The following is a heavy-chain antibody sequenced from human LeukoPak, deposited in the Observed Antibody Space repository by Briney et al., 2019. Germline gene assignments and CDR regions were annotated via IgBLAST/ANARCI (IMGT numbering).Heavy chain of an antibody. V-gene: IGHV4-59*01. D-gene: IGHD1-26*01. CDR3: ARARWELPYYFDY. CDR2: IYYSGST. CDR1: GGSISSYY. J-gene: IGHJ4*02. Sequence: PSETLSLTCTVSGGSISSYYWGWIRQPPGKGLEWIGYIYYSGSTNYNPSLKSRVTISVDTSKNQFSLKLSSVTAADTAVYYCARARWELPYYFDYWGQGTLVTVSS.